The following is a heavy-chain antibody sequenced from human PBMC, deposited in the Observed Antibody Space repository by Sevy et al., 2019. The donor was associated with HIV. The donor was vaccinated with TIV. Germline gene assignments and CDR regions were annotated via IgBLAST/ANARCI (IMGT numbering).Heavy chain of an antibody. J-gene: IGHJ6*02. D-gene: IGHD3-16*01. Sequence: GGSLRLSCAASGFTFSSYSMNWVRQAPGKGLEWVSSISSSSSYIYYADSVKGRFTISRDNAKNSLYLQMNSLRAEDTAVYYCARDPRSFPFFPHGMDVWGQGTTVTVSS. CDR1: GFTFSSYS. CDR3: ARDPRSFPFFPHGMDV. V-gene: IGHV3-21*01. CDR2: ISSSSSYI.